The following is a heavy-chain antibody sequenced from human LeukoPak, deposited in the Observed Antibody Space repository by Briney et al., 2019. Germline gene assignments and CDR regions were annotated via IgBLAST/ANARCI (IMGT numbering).Heavy chain of an antibody. D-gene: IGHD3-16*02. V-gene: IGHV3-48*03. CDR1: GFTFSSYE. J-gene: IGHJ4*02. CDR3: ARNDDYDYVWGSYRLNYFDY. CDR2: ISSSGSTI. Sequence: PGGSPRLSCAASGFTFSSYEMNWVRQAPGKGLEWVSYISSSGSTIYYADSVKGRFTISRDNAKNSLYLQMNSLGAEDTAVYYCARNDDYDYVWGSYRLNYFDYWGQGTLVTVSS.